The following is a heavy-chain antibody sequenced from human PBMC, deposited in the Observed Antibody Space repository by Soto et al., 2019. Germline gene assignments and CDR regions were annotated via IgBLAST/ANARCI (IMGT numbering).Heavy chain of an antibody. J-gene: IGHJ5*02. CDR3: ARDHKQLVQGWFDP. Sequence: ASVKVSCKASGYTFTSYGISWVRQAPGQGLEWMGWISAYNGNTNYAQKLQGRVTMTTDTSTSTAYMELRSLRSDDTAVYYCARDHKQLVQGWFDPWGQGTLVTVSS. V-gene: IGHV1-18*01. CDR1: GYTFTSYG. D-gene: IGHD6-13*01. CDR2: ISAYNGNT.